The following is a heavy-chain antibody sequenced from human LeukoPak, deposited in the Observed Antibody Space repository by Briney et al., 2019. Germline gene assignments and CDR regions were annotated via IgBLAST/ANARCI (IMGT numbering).Heavy chain of an antibody. CDR1: GGSISSYY. J-gene: IGHJ4*02. Sequence: PSETLSLTCTVSGGSISSYYWSWIRQPPGEGLEWIGYIYYSGSTNYNPSLKSRVTISVDTSKNQFSLKLSSVTAADTAVYYCARSMIGGFDYWGQGTLVTVSS. V-gene: IGHV4-59*01. CDR2: IYYSGST. D-gene: IGHD3-22*01. CDR3: ARSMIGGFDY.